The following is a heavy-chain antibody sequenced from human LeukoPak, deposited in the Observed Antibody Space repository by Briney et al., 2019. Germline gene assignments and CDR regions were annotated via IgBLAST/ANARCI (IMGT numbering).Heavy chain of an antibody. CDR3: AELGITMIGGV. Sequence: GGSLRLSCAASGFLVSSYSMHWVRQAPGKGLEFVSAISKNGENTYYANSVKGRFTISRDISKNTLYLQMGSLGPDDMAVYYCAELGITMIGGVWGKGTTVTISS. D-gene: IGHD3-10*02. J-gene: IGHJ6*04. CDR2: ISKNGENT. CDR1: GFLVSSYS. V-gene: IGHV3-64*01.